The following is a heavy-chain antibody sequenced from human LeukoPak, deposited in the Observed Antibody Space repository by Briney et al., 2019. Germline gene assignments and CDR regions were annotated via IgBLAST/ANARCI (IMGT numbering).Heavy chain of an antibody. CDR3: ARGGLRVMVYRLYYMDV. CDR1: GYTFTRYD. V-gene: IGHV1-2*02. CDR2: INPNSGGT. Sequence: ASVTVSYTASGYTFTRYDINWVRQATGQGREWMGWINPNSGGTNYAQKLQGRVTITRDTSISTAYMELTRLRSDDTAVYYCARGGLRVMVYRLYYMDVWGKGTTVTVSS. D-gene: IGHD2-8*01. J-gene: IGHJ6*03.